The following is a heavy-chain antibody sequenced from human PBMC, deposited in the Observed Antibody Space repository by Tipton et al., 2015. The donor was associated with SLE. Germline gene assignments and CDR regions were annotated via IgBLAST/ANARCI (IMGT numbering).Heavy chain of an antibody. V-gene: IGHV4-39*07. J-gene: IGHJ6*02. D-gene: IGHD3-22*01. CDR3: AGRSSGYFYYYGMDV. CDR1: GGSISSSSYY. Sequence: TLSLTXTVSGGSISSSSYYWDWIRQPPGKGLEWIGSIYYSGNTYYNPSLKSRVTISVDTSKNQFSLKLSSVTAADTAVYYCAGRSSGYFYYYGMDVWGQGTTVTVSS. CDR2: IYYSGNT.